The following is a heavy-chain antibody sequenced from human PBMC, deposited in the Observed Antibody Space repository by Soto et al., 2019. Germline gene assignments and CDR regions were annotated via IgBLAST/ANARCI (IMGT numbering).Heavy chain of an antibody. CDR2: ISGSGGST. Sequence: GGSLRLSCAASGFTFSSYAMSWVRQAPGKGLEWVSAISGSGGSTYYADSVKGRFTISRDNSKNTLYLQMNSLRAEDTAVYYCAKDNIVVVVAATQTNFDYWGQGTLVTVSS. D-gene: IGHD2-15*01. V-gene: IGHV3-23*01. CDR3: AKDNIVVVVAATQTNFDY. J-gene: IGHJ4*02. CDR1: GFTFSSYA.